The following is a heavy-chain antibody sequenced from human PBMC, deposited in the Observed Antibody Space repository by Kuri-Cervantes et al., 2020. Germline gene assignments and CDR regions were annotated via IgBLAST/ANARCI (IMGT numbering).Heavy chain of an antibody. D-gene: IGHD2-2*02. CDR2: ISAYNGNT. V-gene: IGHV1-18*01. Sequence: ASVKVSRKASGYTFTSYGISWVRQAPGQGLEWMGWISAYNGNTNYAQKLQGRVTMTTDTSTSTAYMELRNLRSDDTAVYYCARVIRYCSSPSCYTFDSWGQGTLVTVSS. J-gene: IGHJ5*01. CDR1: GYTFTSYG. CDR3: ARVIRYCSSPSCYTFDS.